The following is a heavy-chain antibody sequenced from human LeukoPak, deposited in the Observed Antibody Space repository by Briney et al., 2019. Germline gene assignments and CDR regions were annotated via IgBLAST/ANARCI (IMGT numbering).Heavy chain of an antibody. CDR3: ARDRGEGIVGTFDY. V-gene: IGHV4-59*01. J-gene: IGHJ4*02. CDR2: IYYGGSS. D-gene: IGHD1-26*01. CDR1: GGAISSYY. Sequence: SETLSLTCTVSGGAISSYYWRWIRQPPGKGLEWIGYIYYGGSSKYNPSLKSRVTMSVDTSKNQFSLRLSSVTPADTAVYYCARDRGEGIVGTFDYWGQGTLVTVSS.